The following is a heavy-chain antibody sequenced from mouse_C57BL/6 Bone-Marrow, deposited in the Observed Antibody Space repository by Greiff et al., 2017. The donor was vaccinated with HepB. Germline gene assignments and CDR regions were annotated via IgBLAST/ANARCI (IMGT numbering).Heavy chain of an antibody. CDR3: ARRRITTAMDY. V-gene: IGHV5-17*01. CDR2: INSGSSTI. CDR1: GFTFSDYG. J-gene: IGHJ4*01. Sequence: EVMLVESGGGLVKPGGSLKLSCAASGFTFSDYGMHWVRQAPEKGLEWVAYINSGSSTIYYADTVKGRFTISRDNAKNTLFLQMTSLRSEDTAMYYCARRRITTAMDYGGQGTSVTVSS. D-gene: IGHD1-2*01.